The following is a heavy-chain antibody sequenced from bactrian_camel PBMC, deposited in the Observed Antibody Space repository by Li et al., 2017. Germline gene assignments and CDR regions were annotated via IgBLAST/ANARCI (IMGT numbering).Heavy chain of an antibody. Sequence: VESGGGSVQAGGSLRLSCVASRSLYSGACVGWLRQAPGKEREGVAAIDSDGIASYADPVKGRFTISKDNANNTVDLMMNSLKPEDTAMYRCGVYDAYAGKCSFREDYYDYWGPGTQVTVS. CDR3: GVYDAYAGKCSFREDYYDY. V-gene: IGHV3S53*01. CDR1: RSLYSGAC. J-gene: IGHJ4*01. D-gene: IGHD2*01. CDR2: IDSDGIA.